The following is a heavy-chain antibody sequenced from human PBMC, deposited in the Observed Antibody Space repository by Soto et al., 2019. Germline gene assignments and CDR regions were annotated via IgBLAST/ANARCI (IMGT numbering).Heavy chain of an antibody. Sequence: PVGSLRLSCAASGFTFTRYWMSWVRQAPGKGLEWVANIKQDGSEKYYVDSVKGRFTISRDNAKNSLYLQMNSLRAEDTAVYYCATDFYDFWSGYSNIWGQGTLVTAPQ. CDR1: GFTFTRYW. J-gene: IGHJ4*02. V-gene: IGHV3-7*01. CDR2: IKQDGSEK. D-gene: IGHD3-3*01. CDR3: ATDFYDFWSGYSNI.